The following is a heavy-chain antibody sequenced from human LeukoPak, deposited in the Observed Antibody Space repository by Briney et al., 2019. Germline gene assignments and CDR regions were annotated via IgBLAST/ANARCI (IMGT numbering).Heavy chain of an antibody. CDR2: ISNGGGSR. V-gene: IGHV3-23*01. CDR3: AKDQGYSSSFSGSDR. J-gene: IGHJ5*02. D-gene: IGHD6-6*01. Sequence: PGGSLRLSCAASGFKFSYYAMTWVRQAPGRGLEGVSVISNGGGSRYYADSVKGRFTISRDNSKNTLYLQMNSLRVEDTAVYYCAKDQGYSSSFSGSDRWGQGTLVTVSS. CDR1: GFKFSYYA.